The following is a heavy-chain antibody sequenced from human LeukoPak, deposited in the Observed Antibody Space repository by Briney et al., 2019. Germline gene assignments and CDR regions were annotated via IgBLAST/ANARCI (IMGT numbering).Heavy chain of an antibody. CDR2: ISRSGSDT. Sequence: PGGSLRLSCAASGFTFSDHYMSWIRQAPGRGLEWVPYISRSGSDTKYADSVKGRFTMSRDNAKNSLYLQMNSLRAEDTALYYCARGHYGLDVWGQGTTVTVSS. CDR3: ARGHYGLDV. V-gene: IGHV3-11*06. CDR1: GFTFSDHY. J-gene: IGHJ6*02.